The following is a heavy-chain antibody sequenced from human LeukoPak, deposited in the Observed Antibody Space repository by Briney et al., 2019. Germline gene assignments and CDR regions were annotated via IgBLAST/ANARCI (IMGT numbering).Heavy chain of an antibody. D-gene: IGHD3-3*01. Sequence: SETLSLTCTVSGGSISSYYWSWIRQPPGKGLEWVGYIYYSGSTNYNPSLKSRVTISVDTSKNQFSLKLSSVTAADTAVYYCARAHYYDFWSGYSRSGMDVWGQGTTVTVSS. CDR2: IYYSGST. J-gene: IGHJ6*02. CDR1: GGSISSYY. V-gene: IGHV4-59*12. CDR3: ARAHYYDFWSGYSRSGMDV.